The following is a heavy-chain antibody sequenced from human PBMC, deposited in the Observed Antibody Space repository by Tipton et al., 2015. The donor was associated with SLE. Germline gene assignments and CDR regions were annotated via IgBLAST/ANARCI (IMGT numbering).Heavy chain of an antibody. CDR1: GGSISSTGYC. CDR2: VHYSGTT. V-gene: IGHV4-39*07. CDR3: ARSITLRLFDY. Sequence: TLSLTCTVSGGSISSTGYCWGWMRQPPGKGLEWVGSVHYSGTTYYNPTLESRVIISEDTSKNQFSLKLRSVTAADTAVYYCARSITLRLFDYWGQGTLVTVSS. J-gene: IGHJ4*02. D-gene: IGHD3-10*01.